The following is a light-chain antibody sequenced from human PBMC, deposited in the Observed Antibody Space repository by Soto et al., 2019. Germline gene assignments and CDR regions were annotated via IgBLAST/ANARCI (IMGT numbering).Light chain of an antibody. Sequence: QSVLTQPPSVSGAPGQRVTISCTGSRSNIGAGYDVHWYQQLPGTAPKLLIYGNSNRPSGVPDRFSGSKSGTSASLAITGLQAEDEADYYCQSYDSSLSGSVFGGGTQLTVL. CDR3: QSYDSSLSGSV. J-gene: IGLJ2*01. V-gene: IGLV1-40*01. CDR2: GNS. CDR1: RSNIGAGYD.